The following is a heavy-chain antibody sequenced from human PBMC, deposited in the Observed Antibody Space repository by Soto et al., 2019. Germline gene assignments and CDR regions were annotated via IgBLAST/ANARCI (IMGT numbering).Heavy chain of an antibody. D-gene: IGHD3-10*01. J-gene: IGHJ4*02. CDR1: GFNFNTYG. CDR3: AKVREGQVDRSFDY. Sequence: GGSLRLSCEVSGFNFNTYGMHWVRQAPGKGLEWVALISYDGSDKRYVDSVKGRFIISRDNSKNTLYLQMNNLRVEDTALYYCAKVREGQVDRSFDYMGQGTLVTVSS. CDR2: ISYDGSDK. V-gene: IGHV3-30*18.